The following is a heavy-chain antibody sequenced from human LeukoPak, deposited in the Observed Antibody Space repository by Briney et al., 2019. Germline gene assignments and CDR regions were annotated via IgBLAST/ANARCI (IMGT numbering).Heavy chain of an antibody. CDR3: ARVSEDYYDSSGYYPYWYFDL. J-gene: IGHJ2*01. CDR2: ISYDGSNK. Sequence: GGSLRLSCAASGFTFSSYAMPWVRRAPGKGLEWVAVISYDGSNKYYADSVKGRFTISRDNSKNTLYLQMNSLRAEDTAVYYCARVSEDYYDSSGYYPYWYFDLWGRGTLVTVSS. CDR1: GFTFSSYA. V-gene: IGHV3-30-3*01. D-gene: IGHD3-22*01.